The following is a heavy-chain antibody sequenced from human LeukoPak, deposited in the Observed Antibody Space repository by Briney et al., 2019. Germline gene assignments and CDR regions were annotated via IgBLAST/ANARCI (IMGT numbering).Heavy chain of an antibody. CDR1: GGTFSSYA. D-gene: IGHD5-12*01. V-gene: IGHV1-69*04. J-gene: IGHJ6*02. CDR3: ARGGVYSGYDHYYYYGMDV. Sequence: GASVKVSCKASGGTFSSYAIIWVRQAPGQGLEWMGRIIPILGIANYAQKFQGRVTITADKSTSTACMELSSLRSEDTAVYYCARGGVYSGYDHYYYYGMDVWGQGTTVTVSS. CDR2: IIPILGIA.